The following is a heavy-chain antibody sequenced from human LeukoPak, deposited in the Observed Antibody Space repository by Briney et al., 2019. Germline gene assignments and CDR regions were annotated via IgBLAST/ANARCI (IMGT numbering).Heavy chain of an antibody. CDR1: GGTFSSYA. J-gene: IGHJ6*03. CDR2: IIPIFGTA. D-gene: IGHD1-1*01. Sequence: GASVKVSCKASGGTFSSYATSWVRQAPGQGLEWMGGIIPIFGTANYAQKSQGRVTITTDESTSTAYMELSSLRSEDTAVYYCARGGTPTYYYYYMDVWGKGTTVTVSS. CDR3: ARGGTPTYYYYYMDV. V-gene: IGHV1-69*05.